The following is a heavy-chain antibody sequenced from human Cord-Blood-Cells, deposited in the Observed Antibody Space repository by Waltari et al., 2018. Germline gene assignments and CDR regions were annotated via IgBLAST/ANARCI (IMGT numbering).Heavy chain of an antibody. Sequence: QVQLQESGPGLVKPSQTLSLTCTVSGGSISSGGYYWSWIRQHPGKGLEWIGYIYYSGRTYYHPSLKSRVTISVDTSKNQFSLKLSSVTAADTAVYYCARDKVVPAAIADYYYYYMDVWGKGTTVTVSS. V-gene: IGHV4-31*03. J-gene: IGHJ6*03. CDR2: IYYSGRT. D-gene: IGHD2-2*01. CDR3: ARDKVVPAAIADYYYYYMDV. CDR1: GGSISSGGYY.